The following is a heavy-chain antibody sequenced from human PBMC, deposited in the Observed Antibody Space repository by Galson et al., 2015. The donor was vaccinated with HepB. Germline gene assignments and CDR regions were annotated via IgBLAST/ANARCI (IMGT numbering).Heavy chain of an antibody. J-gene: IGHJ4*02. D-gene: IGHD2-21*01. CDR3: VRQATIPKSGRGLLPHHFDS. V-gene: IGHV4-39*01. CDR1: GGTTKISYYY. Sequence: ETLSLTCSVSGGTTKISYYYWAWVRQSPGKGLEWIGSVYYSGSTYYNPSLKSRVTVSVGISNNQFFLKVGAVTAADTAVYYCVRQATIPKSGRGLLPHHFDSWGQGMLVSVAS. CDR2: VYYSGST.